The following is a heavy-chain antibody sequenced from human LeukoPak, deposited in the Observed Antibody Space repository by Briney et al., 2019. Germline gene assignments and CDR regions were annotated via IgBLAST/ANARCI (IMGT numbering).Heavy chain of an antibody. J-gene: IGHJ3*02. CDR1: GFTFNNYW. Sequence: QSGGSLRLSCAASGFTFNNYWMSWVRQAPGKGLEWVSGISWNSGSVGYADSVKGRFTISRDNAKNSLYLQMNSLRAEDMALYYCAKGMYSSRGDAFDIWGQGTMVTVSS. CDR3: AKGMYSSRGDAFDI. D-gene: IGHD6-13*01. CDR2: ISWNSGSV. V-gene: IGHV3-9*03.